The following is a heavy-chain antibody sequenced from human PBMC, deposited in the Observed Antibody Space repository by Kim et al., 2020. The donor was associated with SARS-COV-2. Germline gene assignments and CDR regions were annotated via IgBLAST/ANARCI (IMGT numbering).Heavy chain of an antibody. CDR1: GFSFSNYA. CDR2: IIDIGTTT. CDR3: SKDRGVRGVDGFDV. Sequence: GGSLRLSCAVSGFSFSNYAMSWVRQAPGKGLEWVSTIIDIGTTTYYADSVKGRFTISRDNSKNTLYLQMNSLRAEDTAVYFCSKDRGVRGVDGFDVWGQGTMVSVSS. D-gene: IGHD3-10*01. V-gene: IGHV3-23*01. J-gene: IGHJ3*01.